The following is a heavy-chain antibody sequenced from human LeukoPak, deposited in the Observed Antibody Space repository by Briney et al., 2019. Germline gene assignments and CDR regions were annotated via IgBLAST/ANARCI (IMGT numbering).Heavy chain of an antibody. CDR1: GFTFSDYY. D-gene: IGHD1-7*01. V-gene: IGHV3-11*01. Sequence: NTGGSLRLSCAASGFTFSDYYMSWIRKAPGKGLEWVSYISSSGSTIYYADSVKGRFTISRDNAKNSLYLQMNSLRGEDTAVYYCARDINWNYGGVSDYWGQGTLVTVSS. CDR3: ARDINWNYGGVSDY. J-gene: IGHJ4*02. CDR2: ISSSGSTI.